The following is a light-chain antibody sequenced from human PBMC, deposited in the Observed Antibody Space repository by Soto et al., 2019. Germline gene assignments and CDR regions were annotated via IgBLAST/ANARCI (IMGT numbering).Light chain of an antibody. V-gene: IGKV3-20*01. CDR1: QSVSSSY. Sequence: EILLTQSPGTLSLSPGERATLSCRASQSVSSSYLAWYQQKPGQAPRLLIYGASSRATGIPDRFSGSGSGTDFTLTISRLEPEDFAVYYCQQYGSSPRFTFGPGTKVDI. J-gene: IGKJ3*01. CDR2: GAS. CDR3: QQYGSSPRFT.